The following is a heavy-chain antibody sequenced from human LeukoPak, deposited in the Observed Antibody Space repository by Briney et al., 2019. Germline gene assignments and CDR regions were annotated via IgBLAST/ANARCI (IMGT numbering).Heavy chain of an antibody. CDR2: ISGSGGST. D-gene: IGHD3-22*01. CDR1: GFTFSSYA. CDR3: AKVGGRYYYDSSGYLTQYFQH. Sequence: GGSLRLSCAASGFTFSSYAMSWVRQAPGKGLEWVSAISGSGGSTYYADSVKGRFTISRDNSKNTLYLQMNSLRAEDTAVYYCAKVGGRYYYDSSGYLTQYFQHWGQGTLVTVSS. J-gene: IGHJ1*01. V-gene: IGHV3-23*01.